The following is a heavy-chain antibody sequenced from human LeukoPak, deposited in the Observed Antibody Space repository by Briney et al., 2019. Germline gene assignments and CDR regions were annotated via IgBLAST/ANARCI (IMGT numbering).Heavy chain of an antibody. CDR2: IIPIFGTA. Sequence: SVKVSCKASGGTFSSYAIIWVRQAPGQGLEWMGGIIPIFGTANYAQKFQGRVTITTDESTSTAYMELSSLRSEDTAVYYWAKRGTHGDNGSAPGGRGPRVTAPS. D-gene: IGHD3-10*01. CDR1: GGTFSSYA. V-gene: IGHV1-69*05. CDR3: AKRGTHGDNGSAP. J-gene: IGHJ5*02.